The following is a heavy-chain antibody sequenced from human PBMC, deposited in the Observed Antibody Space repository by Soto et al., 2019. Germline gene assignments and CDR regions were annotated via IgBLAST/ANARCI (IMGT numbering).Heavy chain of an antibody. V-gene: IGHV5-10-1*01. J-gene: IGHJ5*02. CDR3: ARHGVVVVAASTKSYNWFDP. Sequence: LGESLKISWKGSGYSFTSYWISWVRQMPGKGLEWMGRIDPRYSYTNYSPSFQGHVTISGDKSIRTAYLQWSSLKASATAMYYCARHGVVVVAASTKSYNWFDPWGQGTLVTVSS. CDR2: IDPRYSYT. D-gene: IGHD2-15*01. CDR1: GYSFTSYW.